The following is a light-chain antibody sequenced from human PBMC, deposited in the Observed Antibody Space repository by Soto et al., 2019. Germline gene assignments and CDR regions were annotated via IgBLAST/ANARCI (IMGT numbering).Light chain of an antibody. CDR2: GAS. J-gene: IGKJ3*01. Sequence: EIVLTQSPGTLSLSPGERATLSCRASQSVSSSYLAWYQQKPGQAPRLLIYGASSRATGIPDRFSGSGSGTDFTLPISRLEPEDFAVYYCQQYGSSPIFTFRPGTKVDIK. CDR1: QSVSSSY. V-gene: IGKV3-20*01. CDR3: QQYGSSPIFT.